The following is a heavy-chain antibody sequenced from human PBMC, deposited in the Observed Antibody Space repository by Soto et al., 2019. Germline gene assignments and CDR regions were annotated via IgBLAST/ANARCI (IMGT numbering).Heavy chain of an antibody. CDR2: ISGSGGST. J-gene: IGHJ6*03. D-gene: IGHD2-2*01. CDR3: AKAGYFSSASCKQYYYYYMAV. V-gene: IGHV3-23*01. Sequence: GKGLEWVSAISGSGGSTYYADSVKGRFTISRDNSKNTLYLQMNSLRAEDTAVYYCAKAGYFSSASCKQYYYYYMAVLGNGTTVPGS.